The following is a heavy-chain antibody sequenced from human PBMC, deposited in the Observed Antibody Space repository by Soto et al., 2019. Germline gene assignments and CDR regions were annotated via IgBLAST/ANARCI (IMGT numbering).Heavy chain of an antibody. Sequence: EVHLVESGGDLVRPGGSLRLSCVASGFTVSGNYMNWVRQAPGKGLEWVSGIFGGGDTYHADSVKDRFILSRDNSKNTVYLQMNSLRVEDTAVYFCAGGIDPGCQLWCQGTLVSVSS. J-gene: IGHJ1*01. D-gene: IGHD6-19*01. V-gene: IGHV3-66*01. CDR2: IFGGGDT. CDR1: GFTVSGNY. CDR3: AGGIDPGCQL.